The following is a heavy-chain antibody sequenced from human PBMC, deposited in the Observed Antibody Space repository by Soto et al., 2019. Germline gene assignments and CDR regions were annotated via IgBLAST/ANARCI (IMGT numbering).Heavy chain of an antibody. CDR1: GYTFTSYD. Sequence: QVQLVQSGAEVKKPGASVKVSCKASGYTFTSYDINWVRQATGQGLEWMGWMNPNRGNTGYAQKFQGRVTMTRNTSISTAYMELSSLRSEDKAVYYCAVVVDIVVVPAAIGFGYWGQGTLVTVSS. CDR2: MNPNRGNT. V-gene: IGHV1-8*01. J-gene: IGHJ4*02. D-gene: IGHD2-2*02. CDR3: AVVVDIVVVPAAIGFGY.